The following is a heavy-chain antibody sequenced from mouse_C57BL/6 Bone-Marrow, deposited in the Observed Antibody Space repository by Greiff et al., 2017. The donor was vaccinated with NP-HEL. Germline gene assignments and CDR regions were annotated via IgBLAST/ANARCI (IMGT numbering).Heavy chain of an antibody. V-gene: IGHV1-64*01. Sequence: QVQLQQPGAELVKPGASVELSCKASGYTFTSYWMHWVKQRPGQGLEWIGMIHPNSGRTNDNEKFKSKATLTVDKSSSTAYMQLSSLTSEDSAVYYCARSLITTVVDYWGQGTTLTVSS. D-gene: IGHD1-1*01. CDR3: ARSLITTVVDY. CDR2: IHPNSGRT. J-gene: IGHJ2*01. CDR1: GYTFTSYW.